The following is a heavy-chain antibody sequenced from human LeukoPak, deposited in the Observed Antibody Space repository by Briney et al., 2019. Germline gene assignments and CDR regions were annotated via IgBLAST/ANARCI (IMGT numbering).Heavy chain of an antibody. CDR3: ARAPLTTATSDYFDL. D-gene: IGHD4-17*01. V-gene: IGHV4-30-4*01. CDR1: GGSISTNDYF. J-gene: IGHJ4*02. Sequence: SQTLSLTCTVSGGSISTNDYFWSWIRQSPERGLEWIGYIHYSGITKSNPSLESRLTLSVDTSKNQLSLRLTSVTAADTAVYYCARAPLTTATSDYFDLWGLGTLVTVSS. CDR2: IHYSGIT.